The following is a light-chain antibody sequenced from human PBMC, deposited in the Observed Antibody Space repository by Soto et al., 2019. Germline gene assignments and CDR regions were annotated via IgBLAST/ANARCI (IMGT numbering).Light chain of an antibody. V-gene: IGKV3-15*01. Sequence: EIVMTQSPATLSVSPGERATLSCRASQSVSSNLAWYQQKPGQAPRLLISGASTRATGIPARFSGSGFGTEFTLTISSLQSEDFAVYYCQQYNNWPPFTFGPGTKVDIK. CDR1: QSVSSN. CDR2: GAS. CDR3: QQYNNWPPFT. J-gene: IGKJ3*01.